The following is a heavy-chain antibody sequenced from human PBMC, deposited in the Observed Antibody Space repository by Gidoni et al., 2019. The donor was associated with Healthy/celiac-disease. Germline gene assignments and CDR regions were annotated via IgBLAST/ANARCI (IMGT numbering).Heavy chain of an antibody. CDR3: ATLRVQRFLEWLGSNNWFDP. CDR2: FDPEDGET. CDR1: GYTLTELH. J-gene: IGHJ5*02. Sequence: QVQLVQSGAEVKKPGASVKVSCKVSGYTLTELHMHWVRQAPGKGLEWMGGFDPEDGETIYAQKFQGRVTMTEDTSTDTAYMELSSLRSEDTAVYYCATLRVQRFLEWLGSNNWFDPWGQGTLVTVSS. D-gene: IGHD3-3*01. V-gene: IGHV1-24*01.